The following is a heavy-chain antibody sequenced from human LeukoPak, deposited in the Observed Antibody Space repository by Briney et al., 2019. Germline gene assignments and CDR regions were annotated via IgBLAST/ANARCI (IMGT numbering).Heavy chain of an antibody. Sequence: PGGSLRLSCAASGFTFSSYGMHWVRQAPGKGLEWVAVMWYDGSKKYYADSVKGRFTISRDNSKNTLYLQMNSLRAEDTAVYYCARGDWNYVEYWGQGTLATVSS. D-gene: IGHD1-1*01. V-gene: IGHV3-33*01. J-gene: IGHJ4*02. CDR3: ARGDWNYVEY. CDR1: GFTFSSYG. CDR2: MWYDGSKK.